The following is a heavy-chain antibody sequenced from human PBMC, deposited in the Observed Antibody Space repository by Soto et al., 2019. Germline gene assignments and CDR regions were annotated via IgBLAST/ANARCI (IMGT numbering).Heavy chain of an antibody. CDR1: GGSFSGYY. Sequence: QVQLQQWGAGLLKPSETLSLTCAVYGGSFSGYYWSWIRQPPGKGLEWIGEINHSGSTNYNPSLKSRVTISVDTSKNQFSLKLSSVTAADTAVYYCARVKSPEYSSSNFDYWGQGTLVTVSS. D-gene: IGHD6-13*01. V-gene: IGHV4-34*01. CDR2: INHSGST. CDR3: ARVKSPEYSSSNFDY. J-gene: IGHJ4*02.